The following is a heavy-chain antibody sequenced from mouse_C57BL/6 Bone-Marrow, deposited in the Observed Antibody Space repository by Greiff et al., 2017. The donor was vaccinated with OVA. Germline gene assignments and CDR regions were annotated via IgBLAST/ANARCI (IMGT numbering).Heavy chain of an antibody. CDR1: GFTFSDYY. D-gene: IGHD2-2*01. CDR2: ISTGGGST. V-gene: IGHV5-12*01. J-gene: IGHJ4*01. Sequence: EVQVVESGGGLVQPGGSLKLSCAASGFTFSDYYMYWVRQTPEKRLEWVAYISTGGGSTYYPDTVKGRFTISRDNAKNTRYLQRSRLKSEDTAMYYCARHEGLYGYDGAMDYWGQGTSVTVSS. CDR3: ARHEGLYGYDGAMDY.